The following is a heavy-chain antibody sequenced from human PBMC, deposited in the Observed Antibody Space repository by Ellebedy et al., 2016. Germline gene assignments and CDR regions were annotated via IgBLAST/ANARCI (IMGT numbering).Heavy chain of an antibody. D-gene: IGHD5-24*01. Sequence: GESLKISXEASGFKFSDYRMNWVRQVAGRVLEWVAYINGSGDSTFTADFMKGRFTISRDNGKKSMYLQMNSLRVEDTATYYCAKGGDGGTWGINYYYYYSMDVWGQGTTVTVSS. V-gene: IGHV3-48*01. CDR3: AKGGDGGTWGINYYYYYSMDV. CDR1: GFKFSDYR. J-gene: IGHJ6*02. CDR2: INGSGDST.